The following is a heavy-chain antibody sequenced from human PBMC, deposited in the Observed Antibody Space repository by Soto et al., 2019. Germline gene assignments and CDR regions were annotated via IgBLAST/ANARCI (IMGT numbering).Heavy chain of an antibody. J-gene: IGHJ4*02. CDR3: ARAAYDSSGYYAWAFDY. CDR2: IRAYNGNT. V-gene: IGHV1-18*01. D-gene: IGHD3-22*01. CDR1: GYPVTSYG. Sequence: QVQLVQSGADVKKPGASVKVFFKASGYPVTSYGISWVRHAPGHRLDWMGWIRAYNGNTNYAHKLQGRVTMTTDTAARTAYMELRSLRSDDTAVYYCARAAYDSSGYYAWAFDYWGQGTLVTVSS.